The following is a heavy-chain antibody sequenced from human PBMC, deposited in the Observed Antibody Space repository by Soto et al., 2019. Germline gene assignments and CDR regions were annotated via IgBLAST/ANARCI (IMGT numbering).Heavy chain of an antibody. CDR3: ARPLAGCSGGSCYSVWAFDI. CDR1: GGSVSSGSYY. D-gene: IGHD2-15*01. V-gene: IGHV4-61*01. CDR2: IYYSGST. Sequence: PSETLSLTCTVSGGSVSSGSYYWSWIRQPPGKGLEWIGYIYYSGSTNYNPSLKSRVTISVDTSKNQFSLKLSSVTAADTAVYYCARPLAGCSGGSCYSVWAFDIWGQGTMVTVSS. J-gene: IGHJ3*02.